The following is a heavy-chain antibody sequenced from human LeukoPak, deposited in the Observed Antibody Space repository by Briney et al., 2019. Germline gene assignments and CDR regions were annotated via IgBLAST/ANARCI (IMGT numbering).Heavy chain of an antibody. CDR3: VRVDNGGNYFDY. D-gene: IGHD4-23*01. CDR1: GYSISSGYY. Sequence: SETLSLTCYVSGYSISSGYYWGWIRQPPGKGLEWVANVYRDGNTYYSPSLESRATISVDTSKNLFSLKLSSLSAADTAVYYCVRVDNGGNYFDYWGQGTLVTVSS. V-gene: IGHV4-38-2*02. CDR2: VYRDGNT. J-gene: IGHJ4*02.